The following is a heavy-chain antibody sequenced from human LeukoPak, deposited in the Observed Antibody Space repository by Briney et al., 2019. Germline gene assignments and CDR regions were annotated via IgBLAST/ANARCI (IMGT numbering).Heavy chain of an antibody. Sequence: GGSLRLSCAASGFTVSSNYMSWARQAPGKGLEWVSVIYSGGSTYYADSVKGRFTISRDNSKNTLYLQMNSLRAEDTAVYYCARVKEGYGESLIFDYWGQGTLVTVSS. J-gene: IGHJ4*02. V-gene: IGHV3-53*01. D-gene: IGHD4-17*01. CDR3: ARVKEGYGESLIFDY. CDR1: GFTVSSNY. CDR2: IYSGGST.